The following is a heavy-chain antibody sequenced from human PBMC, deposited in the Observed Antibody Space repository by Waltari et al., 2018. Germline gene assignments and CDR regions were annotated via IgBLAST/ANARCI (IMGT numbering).Heavy chain of an antibody. J-gene: IGHJ6*02. Sequence: QVQLQQWGAGLLKPSETLSLTCAVYGGSFSGYYWSWIRQPPGKGLEWIGEINHSGSTNYNPSLKSRVTISVDTSKNQFSLKLSSVTAADTAVYYCARRQPNTGGMDVWGQGTTVIVSS. V-gene: IGHV4-34*01. CDR2: INHSGST. CDR1: GGSFSGYY. CDR3: ARRQPNTGGMDV. D-gene: IGHD3-10*01.